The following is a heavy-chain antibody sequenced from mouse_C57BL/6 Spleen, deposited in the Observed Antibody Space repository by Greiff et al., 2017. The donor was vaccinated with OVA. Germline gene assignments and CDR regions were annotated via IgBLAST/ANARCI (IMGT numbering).Heavy chain of an antibody. Sequence: QVTLKASGPGILQSSQTLSLTCSFSGFSLSTSGMGVSWIRQPSGKGLEWLAHIYWDDDKRYTPSLKRRLTISKDTSRNQVFLKITSVDTADTAAYYCARRARIYYDYDWYFDVWGTGTTVTVAS. CDR3: ARRARIYYDYDWYFDV. CDR2: IYWDDDK. D-gene: IGHD2-4*01. V-gene: IGHV8-12*01. J-gene: IGHJ1*03. CDR1: GFSLSTSGMG.